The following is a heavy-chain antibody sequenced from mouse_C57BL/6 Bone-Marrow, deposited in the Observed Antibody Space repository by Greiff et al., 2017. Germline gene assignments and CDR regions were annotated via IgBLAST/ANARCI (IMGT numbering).Heavy chain of an antibody. J-gene: IGHJ2*01. V-gene: IGHV3-2*02. Sequence: VQLKESGPGLVKPSQSLSLTCTVTGYSIPSDYAWNWIRQFPGNKLEWMGYISYSGSTSYSPSLKSRISITRDTSKNQFFLQLNSVTTEDTATYDCSRASYYYDDSLDYWGQGTTLTVSS. CDR2: ISYSGST. D-gene: IGHD1-1*01. CDR1: GYSIPSDYA. CDR3: SRASYYYDDSLDY.